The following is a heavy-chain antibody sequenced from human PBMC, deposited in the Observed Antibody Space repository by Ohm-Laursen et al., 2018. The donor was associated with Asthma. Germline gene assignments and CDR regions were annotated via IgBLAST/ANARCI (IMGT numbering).Heavy chain of an antibody. D-gene: IGHD4-11*01. V-gene: IGHV1-3*01. CDR1: GGTFSSYA. CDR3: AMGGFLYSNYDFDY. Sequence: ASVKVSCKASGGTFSSYAISWVRQAPGQRLEWMGWINAGNGNTKYSQKFQGRVTITRDTSANTAYMELSSLRSEDTAVYYCAMGGFLYSNYDFDYWGQGTLATVSS. CDR2: INAGNGNT. J-gene: IGHJ4*02.